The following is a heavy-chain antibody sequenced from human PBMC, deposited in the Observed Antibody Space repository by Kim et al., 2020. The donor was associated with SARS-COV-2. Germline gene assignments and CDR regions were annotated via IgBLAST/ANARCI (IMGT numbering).Heavy chain of an antibody. CDR2: INHSGST. D-gene: IGHD2-15*01. V-gene: IGHV4-34*01. CDR3: AREGYCSGGSCYLRGLAE. CDR1: GGSFSGYY. Sequence: SETLSLTCAVYGGSFSGYYWSWIRQPPGKGLEWIGEINHSGSTNYNPSLKSRVTISVDTSKNQFSLKLSSVTAADTAVYYCAREGYCSGGSCYLRGLAE. J-gene: IGHJ1*01.